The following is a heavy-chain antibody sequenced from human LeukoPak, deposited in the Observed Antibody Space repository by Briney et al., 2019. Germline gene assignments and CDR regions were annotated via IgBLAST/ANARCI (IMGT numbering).Heavy chain of an antibody. D-gene: IGHD1-26*01. CDR3: ARDPHPPAMWERSPWLDP. CDR1: GGSISSSNYY. J-gene: IGHJ5*02. CDR2: IYYSGST. Sequence: SETLSLTCTVSGGSISSSNYYWGWIRQPPGKGLEWIGYIYYSGSTNYNPSLKSRVTISVDTSKNQFSLKLSSVTAADTAVYYCARDPHPPAMWERSPWLDPWGQGTLVTVSS. V-gene: IGHV4-61*01.